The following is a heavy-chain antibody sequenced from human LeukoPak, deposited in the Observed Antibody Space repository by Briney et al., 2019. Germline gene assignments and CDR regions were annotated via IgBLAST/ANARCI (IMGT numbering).Heavy chain of an antibody. CDR1: GFTFSSYS. J-gene: IGHJ4*02. V-gene: IGHV3-21*01. CDR3: ARGPSAAVSFDY. D-gene: IGHD6-13*01. CDR2: ISSSSSYI. Sequence: GGSLRLSCAASGFTFSSYSMNWVRQAPGKGLEWVSSISSSSSYIYYADSVKGRFTISRDNAKNSLYLQMNSLRAEDTAVYYCARGPSAAVSFDYWGQGTLVTVSS.